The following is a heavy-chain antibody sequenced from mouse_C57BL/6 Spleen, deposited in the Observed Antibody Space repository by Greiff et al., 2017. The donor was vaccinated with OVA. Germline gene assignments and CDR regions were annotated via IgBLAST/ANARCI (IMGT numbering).Heavy chain of an antibody. J-gene: IGHJ4*01. CDR3: ARSLTGTYAMDY. Sequence: EVKLMESGPGLVKPSQSLSLTCSVTGYSITSGYYWNWIRQFPGNKLEWMGYISYDGSNNYNPSLKNRISITRDTSKNQFFLKLNSVTTEDTATYYCARSLTGTYAMDYWGQGTSVTVSS. CDR2: ISYDGSN. D-gene: IGHD4-1*01. CDR1: GYSITSGYY. V-gene: IGHV3-6*01.